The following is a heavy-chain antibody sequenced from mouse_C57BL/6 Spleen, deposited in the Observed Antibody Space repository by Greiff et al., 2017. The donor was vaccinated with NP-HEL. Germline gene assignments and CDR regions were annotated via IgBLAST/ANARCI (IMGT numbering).Heavy chain of an antibody. J-gene: IGHJ3*01. V-gene: IGHV5-4*01. CDR1: GFTFSSYS. D-gene: IGHD2-4*01. Sequence: EVQVVESGGGLVKPGGSLKLSCAASGFTFSSYSMSWVRQTPEKGLEWVATISAGGSYTYYPDNVKGRFTISRDNAKNNLYLQMSHLKSEDTAMYYCARAFYDYDAGGGFAYWGQGTLVTVSA. CDR2: ISAGGSYT. CDR3: ARAFYDYDAGGGFAY.